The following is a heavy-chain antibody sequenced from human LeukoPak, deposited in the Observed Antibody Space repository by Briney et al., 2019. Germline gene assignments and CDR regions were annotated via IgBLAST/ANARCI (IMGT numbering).Heavy chain of an antibody. CDR1: GGSISSGSYY. D-gene: IGHD6-13*01. CDR2: IYTSGST. V-gene: IGHV4-61*02. Sequence: PSQTLSLTCTVSGGSISSGSYYWSWIRQPAGKGLEWIGRIYTSGSTNYNPSLKSRVTISVDTSKNQFSLKLSSVTAADTAVYYCASTGYSSSWYEGQIDYWGQGTLVTVSS. CDR3: ASTGYSSSWYEGQIDY. J-gene: IGHJ4*02.